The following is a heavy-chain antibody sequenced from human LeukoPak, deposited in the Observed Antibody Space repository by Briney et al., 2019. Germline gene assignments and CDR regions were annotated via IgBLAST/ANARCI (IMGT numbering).Heavy chain of an antibody. V-gene: IGHV6-1*01. CDR3: ARGPSGSPEGAYYYYMDV. CDR1: GDSVSSNSAA. D-gene: IGHD6-19*01. Sequence: SQTLSLTCAISGDSVSSNSAAWNWIRQSPSRGLEWLGRTYYRSKWYNDYAVSVKSRITINPDTSKNQFSLQLNPVTPEDTAVYYCARGPSGSPEGAYYYYMDVWGKGTTVTVSS. CDR2: TYYRSKWYN. J-gene: IGHJ6*03.